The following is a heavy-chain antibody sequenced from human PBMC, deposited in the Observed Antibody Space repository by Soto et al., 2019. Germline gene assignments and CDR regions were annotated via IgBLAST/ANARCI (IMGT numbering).Heavy chain of an antibody. CDR2: ISSSSSTI. CDR3: AIDKFYYDILTGYYQYYYYYMDV. V-gene: IGHV3-48*01. CDR1: GFTFSSYS. Sequence: EVQLVESGGGLVQPGGSLRLSCAASGFTFSSYSMNWVRQAPGKGLEWVSYISSSSSTIYYADSVKGRFTISRDNAKNSLYLQMNSLRAEDTAVYYCAIDKFYYDILTGYYQYYYYYMDVWGKGTTVTVSS. D-gene: IGHD3-9*01. J-gene: IGHJ6*03.